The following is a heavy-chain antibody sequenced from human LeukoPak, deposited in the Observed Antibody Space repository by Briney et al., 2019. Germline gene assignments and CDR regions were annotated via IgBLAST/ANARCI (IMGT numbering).Heavy chain of an antibody. Sequence: GGSLRLSCAASGFTFGNYAMSWVRQAPGTGLEWVSTISSTGGSTYYADSVKGRFTISRDNSKKALYLHMNSLRAEDTAVYYCAISVVVTAVPSAPGDYWGQGTLVTVSS. CDR3: AISVVVTAVPSAPGDY. CDR1: GFTFGNYA. D-gene: IGHD2-21*02. CDR2: ISSTGGST. J-gene: IGHJ4*02. V-gene: IGHV3-23*01.